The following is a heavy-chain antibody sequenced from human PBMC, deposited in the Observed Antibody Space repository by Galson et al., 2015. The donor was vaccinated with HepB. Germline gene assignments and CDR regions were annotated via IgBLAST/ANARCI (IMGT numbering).Heavy chain of an antibody. Sequence: SLRLSCAASGFSFSSYAMRWVRQAPGKGLEFVSTSSGSGLSTYQADSVRGRFTISRDNSKNTLYLQMNSLRAEDTAVYYCAKEGSQYLLPYYDYWGQGTLVTVSS. CDR3: AKEGSQYLLPYYDY. D-gene: IGHD3-22*01. CDR1: GFSFSSYA. CDR2: SSGSGLST. J-gene: IGHJ4*02. V-gene: IGHV3-23*01.